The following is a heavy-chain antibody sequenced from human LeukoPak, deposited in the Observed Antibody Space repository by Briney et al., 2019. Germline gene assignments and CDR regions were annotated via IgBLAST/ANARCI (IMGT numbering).Heavy chain of an antibody. CDR3: AKDDQVPAAINFDY. V-gene: IGHV3-23*01. J-gene: IGHJ4*02. CDR1: GGSFIGYY. CDR2: ISGSGGST. D-gene: IGHD2-2*01. Sequence: ETLSLTCAVYGGSFIGYYWSWVRQAPGKGLEWVSAISGSGGSTYYADSVKGRFTISRDNSKNTLYLQMNSLRAEDTAVYYCAKDDQVPAAINFDYWGQGTLVTVSS.